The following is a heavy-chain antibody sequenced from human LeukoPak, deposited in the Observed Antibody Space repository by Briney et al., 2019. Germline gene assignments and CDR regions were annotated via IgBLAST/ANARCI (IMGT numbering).Heavy chain of an antibody. J-gene: IGHJ3*02. CDR2: IYYSGST. CDR1: GVSISSGGYY. CDR3: ARRASIVQDHEDAFDI. V-gene: IGHV4-31*03. Sequence: PSETLSLTCTVSGVSISSGGYYWSWIRQHPGKGLEWIGYIYYSGSTYYNPSLKSRVTISVDTSKNQFSLKLSSVTAADTAVYYCARRASIVQDHEDAFDIWGQGTMVTVSS. D-gene: IGHD2-2*02.